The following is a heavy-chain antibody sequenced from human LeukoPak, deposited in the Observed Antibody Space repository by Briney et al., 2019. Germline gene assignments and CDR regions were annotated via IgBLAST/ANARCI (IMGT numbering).Heavy chain of an antibody. D-gene: IGHD2-15*01. CDR2: INAGNGNT. CDR1: GYTFTSYA. V-gene: IGHV1-3*01. Sequence: ASVKVSCKASGYTFTSYAMHWVRQAPGQRLEWMGWINAGNGNTKYSQKFQGRVTITRDTSASTAYMELSSLRSEDTAVYYCARGFIVVVAATDYWGQGTLVTVSS. J-gene: IGHJ4*02. CDR3: ARGFIVVVAATDY.